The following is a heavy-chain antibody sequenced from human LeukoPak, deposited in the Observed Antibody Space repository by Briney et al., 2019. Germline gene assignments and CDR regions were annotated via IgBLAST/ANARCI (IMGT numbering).Heavy chain of an antibody. J-gene: IGHJ4*02. V-gene: IGHV5-51*01. CDR2: IYPGDSDT. Sequence: GESLKISCKGSGYSFTSYWIGWVRHMPGKGLEWIGIIYPGDSDTRYSPSFQGQVTISADKSISTAYLQWSSLKASDTAMYYWTRLGYCSGGSCYGLDYWGQGTLVTVSS. CDR1: GYSFTSYW. D-gene: IGHD2-15*01. CDR3: TRLGYCSGGSCYGLDY.